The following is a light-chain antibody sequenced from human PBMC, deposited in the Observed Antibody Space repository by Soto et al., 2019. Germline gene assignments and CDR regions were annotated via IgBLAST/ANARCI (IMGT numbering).Light chain of an antibody. CDR3: QQYNNWPLT. CDR1: QTVRDN. J-gene: IGKJ4*01. V-gene: IGKV3D-15*01. CDR2: GAT. Sequence: EVVMTQSPATLSVSPGERATLSCRASQTVRDNLGWYQQKPGQPPRLLIYGATTRYTGIPARFSGSGSGTEFTLTISSLQSEDFAVYYCQQYNNWPLTFGGGTKVDIK.